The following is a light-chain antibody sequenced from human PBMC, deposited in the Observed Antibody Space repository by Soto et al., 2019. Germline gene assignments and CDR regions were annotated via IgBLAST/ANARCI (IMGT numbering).Light chain of an antibody. CDR2: KAS. J-gene: IGKJ1*01. CDR1: QGITNW. V-gene: IGKV1-5*03. Sequence: DIQMTQSPSTLSASVGERVTIICRASQGITNWLAWYQQKPGKAPKFLIYKASNLEGGVPSRFSGSGSGTEFTLTISSVQPDDFATYYCQYWDDYSWTFGQGTKVEIK. CDR3: QYWDDYSWT.